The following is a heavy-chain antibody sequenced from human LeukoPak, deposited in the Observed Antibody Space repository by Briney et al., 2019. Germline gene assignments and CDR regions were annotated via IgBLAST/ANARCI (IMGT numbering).Heavy chain of an antibody. CDR2: IYSGGST. CDR1: EFSVGINY. V-gene: IGHV3-66*04. Sequence: GGSLRLSCAASEFSVGINYMTWVRQAPGNGLEWVSLIYSGGSTYYAYSVKGRFTISRDNSKNTLYLQMNSLRAEDTAVYYCARRAGDYSHPYDYWGQGILVTVSS. CDR3: ARRAGDYSHPYDY. J-gene: IGHJ4*02. D-gene: IGHD3-22*01.